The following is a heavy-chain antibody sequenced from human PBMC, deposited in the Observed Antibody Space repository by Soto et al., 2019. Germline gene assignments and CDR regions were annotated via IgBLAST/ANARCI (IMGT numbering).Heavy chain of an antibody. CDR1: GYTFIAYS. CDR3: ARGGGTLDY. V-gene: IGHV1-46*01. CDR2: INTRDGTT. Sequence: QAQMVQSGAEVKKSGASVKLSCKASGYTFIAYSVYWVRQAPGQGLEYMGIINTRDGTTIYAQKFQGRATRTRDTSTSTVYMELSSLRSEDTALYYCARGGGTLDYWGQGTLVTVSS. J-gene: IGHJ4*02.